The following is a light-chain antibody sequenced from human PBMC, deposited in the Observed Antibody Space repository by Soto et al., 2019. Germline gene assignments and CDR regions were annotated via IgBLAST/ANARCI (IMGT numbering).Light chain of an antibody. J-gene: IGKJ4*01. Sequence: EIVLTQSPATLSLSPGERATLSCRASQSVSSYLGWYQQKPGQAPRLLIYDASNRATGIPARFSGSGSATDFTLTISSLEPEDFAGYYCQQRSKWPLTFGGGTKVEIK. CDR2: DAS. CDR1: QSVSSY. V-gene: IGKV3-11*01. CDR3: QQRSKWPLT.